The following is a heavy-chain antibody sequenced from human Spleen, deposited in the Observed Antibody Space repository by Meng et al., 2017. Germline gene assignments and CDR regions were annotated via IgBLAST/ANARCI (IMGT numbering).Heavy chain of an antibody. CDR2: ISYDGSNR. CDR1: GFTFSSYA. V-gene: IGHV3-30*01. D-gene: IGHD6-13*01. CDR3: ARDLLLAAVGTYYYRGMDV. J-gene: IGHJ6*02. Sequence: LSLTCAASGFTFSSYAMHWVRQAPGKGLEWVAVISYDGSNRNYADSVKGRFTISRDNSKNTLYLQMNSLRAEDTAVYYSARDLLLAAVGTYYYRGMDVWAQGTTVTVSS.